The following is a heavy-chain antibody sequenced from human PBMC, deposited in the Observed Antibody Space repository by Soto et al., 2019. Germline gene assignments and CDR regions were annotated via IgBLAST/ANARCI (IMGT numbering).Heavy chain of an antibody. CDR2: ISASGAGT. CDR1: GFTFSSSV. Sequence: EVQLLESGGGLVQPGGSLRLSCAASGFTFSSSVMRWVRQAPGKGLEWVSSISASGAGTFYADSVKGRFTISRDNSKNTLYLQMNSLRAEDTAVYYCAKGSESIDVWGQGTTVTVSS. CDR3: AKGSESIDV. V-gene: IGHV3-23*01. J-gene: IGHJ6*02.